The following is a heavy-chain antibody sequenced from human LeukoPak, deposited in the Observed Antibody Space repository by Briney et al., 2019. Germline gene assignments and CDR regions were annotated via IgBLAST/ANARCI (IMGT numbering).Heavy chain of an antibody. J-gene: IGHJ4*02. D-gene: IGHD5-12*01. CDR3: ATVDIVATIPFDY. CDR2: INSDGSST. Sequence: PGGCLRLSCAASGFTFSSYWMHSVRHAPGKGLVWVSRINSDGSSTTYADSVKGRFTISRDNARNTLYLQMNSLRAEDTAVYYCATVDIVATIPFDYWGQGTLVTVSS. CDR1: GFTFSSYW. V-gene: IGHV3-74*01.